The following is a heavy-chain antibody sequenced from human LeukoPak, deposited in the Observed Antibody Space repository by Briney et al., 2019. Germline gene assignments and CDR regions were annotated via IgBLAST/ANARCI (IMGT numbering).Heavy chain of an antibody. J-gene: IGHJ3*02. V-gene: IGHV3-21*01. CDR1: GGSISSSS. CDR2: ISGRSSHI. D-gene: IGHD1-26*01. CDR3: AREGADAFDI. Sequence: ETLSLTCTVSGGSISSSSYYWGWIRQPPGKGLEWVSSISGRSSHIYYADSVKGRFTINRDNAKNSLYLQMNSLRAEDTAVYYCAREGADAFDIWGQGTMVTVSS.